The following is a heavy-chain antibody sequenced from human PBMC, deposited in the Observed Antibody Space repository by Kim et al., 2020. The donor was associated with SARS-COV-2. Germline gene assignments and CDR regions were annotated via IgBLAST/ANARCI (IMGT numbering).Heavy chain of an antibody. CDR2: ISSSGSTI. CDR3: ARDLRIAAAGSDAFDI. V-gene: IGHV3-11*01. J-gene: IGHJ3*02. Sequence: GGSLRLSCAASGFTFSDYYMSWIRQAPGKGLEWVSYISSSGSTIYYADSVKGRFTISRDNAKNSLYLQMNSLRAEDTAVYYCARDLRIAAAGSDAFDIWGQGTMVTVSS. D-gene: IGHD6-13*01. CDR1: GFTFSDYY.